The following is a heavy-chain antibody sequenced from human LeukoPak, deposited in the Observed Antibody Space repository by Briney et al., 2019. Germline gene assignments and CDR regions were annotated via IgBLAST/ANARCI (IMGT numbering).Heavy chain of an antibody. CDR3: ARAAGSDSRDYFDY. Sequence: ASVKVSCKASGYILTGYYMHWVRQAPGQGLEWMGWINPNSGGTNYAQKFQGRVTMTRDTSISTAYMELSGLRSDDTAVYCCARAAGSDSRDYFDYWGQGTLVTVSS. D-gene: IGHD2-21*02. V-gene: IGHV1-2*02. CDR2: INPNSGGT. CDR1: GYILTGYY. J-gene: IGHJ4*02.